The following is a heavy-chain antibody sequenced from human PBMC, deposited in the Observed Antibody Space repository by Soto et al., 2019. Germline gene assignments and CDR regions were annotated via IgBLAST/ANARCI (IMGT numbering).Heavy chain of an antibody. CDR2: IYYSGNT. Sequence: SVNCSVSTGSISRGYYYWSWIRQPPGKGLEWIGNIYYSGNTYYNPSLKSRLIISIDTSKNQFSLKVGSVTAADTAVYYCASSSLYGMDAEAFDIWGQGTMVTVSS. J-gene: IGHJ3*02. CDR3: ASSSLYGMDAEAFDI. D-gene: IGHD2-2*02. CDR1: TGSISRGYYY. V-gene: IGHV4-30-4*01.